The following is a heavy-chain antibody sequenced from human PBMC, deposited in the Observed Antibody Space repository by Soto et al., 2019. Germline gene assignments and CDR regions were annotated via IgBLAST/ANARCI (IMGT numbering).Heavy chain of an antibody. CDR3: ARDLVGEGKCAGGMCPLIV. CDR1: GGSIGNYY. CDR2: VAYGGGT. V-gene: IGHV4-59*01. J-gene: IGHJ4*02. Sequence: PSETLSLTCTFSGGSIGNYYWGWIRQSPGKPMEWLVYVAYGGGTNYNPSLNSRATISIDTSKNQVSLQLSSVTAADTAVYYCARDLVGEGKCAGGMCPLIVWGQGILVTVPS. D-gene: IGHD3-16*01.